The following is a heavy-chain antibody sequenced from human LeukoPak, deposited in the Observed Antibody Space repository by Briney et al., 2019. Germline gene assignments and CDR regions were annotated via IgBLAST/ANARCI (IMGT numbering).Heavy chain of an antibody. Sequence: ASVKVSCKASGGTFSSYAISWVRQAPGQGLEWMGRIIPILGIANYAQKFQGRVTITADKSTSTAYMELSSLRSEDTAVYYCSGGFGESMMGYWGQGTLVTVSS. CDR1: GGTFSSYA. J-gene: IGHJ4*02. V-gene: IGHV1-69*04. CDR3: SGGFGESMMGY. D-gene: IGHD3-10*01. CDR2: IIPILGIA.